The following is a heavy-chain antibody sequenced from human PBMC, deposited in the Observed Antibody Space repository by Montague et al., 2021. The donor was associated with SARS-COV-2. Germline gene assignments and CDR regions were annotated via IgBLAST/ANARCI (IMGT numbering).Heavy chain of an antibody. CDR2: VFKSGGT. V-gene: IGHV4-59*12. D-gene: IGHD2-15*01. J-gene: IGHJ5*02. CDR1: GGSITDYS. CDR3: ARRGSAFGNFFDL. Sequence: SETLSLTCTVSGGSITDYSWTWIRQPPGKALEWIGYVFKSGGTSYNPSLKSRVTMSVDTSKSQFSLRLTSVTAADTAVYYCARRGSAFGNFFDLWGQGALVTVSS.